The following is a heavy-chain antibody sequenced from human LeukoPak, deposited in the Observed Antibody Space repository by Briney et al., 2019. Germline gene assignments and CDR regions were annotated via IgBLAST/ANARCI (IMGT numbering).Heavy chain of an antibody. Sequence: GGSLRLSCAASGFTFSSYSMNWVRQAPGKGLEWVSSISSSSSYIYYADSVKGRFTISRDNAKNSLYLQMNSLRAEDTAVYYCAREGGYSYGPLYYFDYWGQGTLVTVSS. D-gene: IGHD5-18*01. CDR1: GFTFSSYS. CDR2: ISSSSSYI. J-gene: IGHJ4*02. V-gene: IGHV3-21*01. CDR3: AREGGYSYGPLYYFDY.